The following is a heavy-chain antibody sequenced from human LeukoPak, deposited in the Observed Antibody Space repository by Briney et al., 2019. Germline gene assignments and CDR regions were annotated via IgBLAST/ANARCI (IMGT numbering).Heavy chain of an antibody. V-gene: IGHV3-48*03. J-gene: IGHJ5*02. CDR3: AGGYSSGWYWFDP. CDR2: ISSSGSTI. CDR1: GFTFSSYE. D-gene: IGHD6-19*01. Sequence: GGSLRLSCAASGFTFSSYEMSWVRQAPGKGLEWVSYISSSGSTIYYADSVKGRFTISRDNAKNSLYLQMNSLRAEDTAVYYCAGGYSSGWYWFDPWGQGTLVTVSS.